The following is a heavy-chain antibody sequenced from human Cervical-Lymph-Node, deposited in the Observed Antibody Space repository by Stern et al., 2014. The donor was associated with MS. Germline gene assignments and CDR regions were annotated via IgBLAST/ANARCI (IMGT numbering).Heavy chain of an antibody. J-gene: IGHJ6*02. CDR1: GFTFSSYG. CDR2: IWYDGSNK. D-gene: IGHD5-18*01. Sequence: VQLVESGGGVVQPGRSLRLSCAASGFTFSSYGMHWVRQAPGKGLEWVAVIWYDGSNKYYADSVKGRFTITRDNSKNTLYLQMNSLRAEDTAVYYCARDTNVDTAMVTIFRYYYGMDVWGQGTTVTVSS. CDR3: ARDTNVDTAMVTIFRYYYGMDV. V-gene: IGHV3-33*01.